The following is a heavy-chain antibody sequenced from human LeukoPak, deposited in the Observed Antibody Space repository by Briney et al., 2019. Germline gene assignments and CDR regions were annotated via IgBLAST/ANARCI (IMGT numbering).Heavy chain of an antibody. CDR3: AKDANYFDSGSYLIPFDF. V-gene: IGHV3-23*01. D-gene: IGHD3-22*01. J-gene: IGHJ4*02. CDR2: ISGNGVGT. CDR1: GFTFSRNA. Sequence: PGGSQRLSCAASGFTFSRNAMNWVRQAPGKGLEWVASISGNGVGTYYADSVKGRFNISRDNSKNTLYLQMNSLRTEDTAVYHCAKDANYFDSGSYLIPFDFWGQGTLVTVSS.